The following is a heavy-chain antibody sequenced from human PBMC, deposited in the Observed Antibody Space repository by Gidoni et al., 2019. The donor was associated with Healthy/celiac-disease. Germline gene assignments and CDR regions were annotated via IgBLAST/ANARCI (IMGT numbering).Heavy chain of an antibody. CDR2: ISGSGGST. J-gene: IGHJ4*02. Sequence: EVQLLESGGGLVQPGGSLSLSCAASGFTFSSYAMSWVRQAPGKGLEWVSAISGSGGSTYYADSVKGRFTISRDNSKNTLHLQMNSLRAEDTAVYYCAKFPSSAMAYDYWGQGTLVTVSS. D-gene: IGHD5-18*01. CDR1: GFTFSSYA. CDR3: AKFPSSAMAYDY. V-gene: IGHV3-23*01.